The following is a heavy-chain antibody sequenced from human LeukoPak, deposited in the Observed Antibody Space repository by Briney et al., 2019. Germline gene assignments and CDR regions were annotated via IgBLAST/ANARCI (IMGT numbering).Heavy chain of an antibody. D-gene: IGHD1-26*01. V-gene: IGHV3-53*01. CDR1: GFSVSSNY. CDR3: ARDAVGAGPRRA. Sequence: GGSLRLSCAASGFSVSSNYVSSVRQAPGKGLEWVSVIYSGGSTYYADSVKGRFTISRDNSKNTLYLQMNSLRAEDTAVYYCARDAVGAGPRRAWGQGTLVTVSS. CDR2: IYSGGST. J-gene: IGHJ5*02.